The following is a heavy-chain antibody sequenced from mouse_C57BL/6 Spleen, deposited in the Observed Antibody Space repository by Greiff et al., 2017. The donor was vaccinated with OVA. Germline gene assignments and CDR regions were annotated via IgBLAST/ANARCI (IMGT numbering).Heavy chain of an antibody. J-gene: IGHJ4*01. V-gene: IGHV1-55*01. CDR2: IYPGSGST. Sequence: QVQLQPGAELVKPGASVKMSCKASGYTFTSYWITWVKQRPGQGLEWIGDIYPGSGSTNYNEKFKSKATLTVDTSSSTAYMQLSSLTSEDSAVYYCARRGDYWGQGTSVTVSS. CDR1: GYTFTSYW. CDR3: ARRGDY.